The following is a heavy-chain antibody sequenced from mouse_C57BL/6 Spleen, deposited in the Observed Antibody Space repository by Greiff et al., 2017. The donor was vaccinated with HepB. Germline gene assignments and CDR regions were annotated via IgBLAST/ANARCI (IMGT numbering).Heavy chain of an antibody. CDR3: ARPAQATFLDY. Sequence: VQVVESGPELVKPGASVKISCKASGYAFSSSWMNWVKQRPGKGLEWIGRIYPGDGDTNYNGKFKGKATLTADKSSSTAYMQLSSLTSEDSAVYFCARPAQATFLDYWGQGTTLTVSS. CDR2: IYPGDGDT. CDR1: GYAFSSSW. V-gene: IGHV1-82*01. J-gene: IGHJ2*01. D-gene: IGHD3-2*02.